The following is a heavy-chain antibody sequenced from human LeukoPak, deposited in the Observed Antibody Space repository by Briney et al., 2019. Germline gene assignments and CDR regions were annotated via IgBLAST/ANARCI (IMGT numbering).Heavy chain of an antibody. CDR3: AKGNHEYYDFWSGYHFDY. J-gene: IGHJ4*02. CDR1: GFTFSSYA. CDR2: ISGSGGST. V-gene: IGHV3-23*01. D-gene: IGHD3-3*01. Sequence: GGSLRLSCAASGFTFSSYAMSWVRQAPGKRLEWVSAISGSGGSTYYADSVKGRFTISRDNSKNTLYLQMNSLRAEDTAVYYCAKGNHEYYDFWSGYHFDYWGQGTLVTVSS.